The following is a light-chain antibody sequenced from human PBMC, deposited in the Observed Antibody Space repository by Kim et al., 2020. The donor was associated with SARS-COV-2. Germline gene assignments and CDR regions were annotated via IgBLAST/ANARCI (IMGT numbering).Light chain of an antibody. CDR3: VQCGVSHRT. Sequence: EIVLTQSPGTLSLSPGERATLSCRASQSVTSSYLAWYQQKPGQPPRLLIYGASNRATGIPDRFSGSGSGTDFTLSISRLESEDFAVYYCVQCGVSHRTFGERTKVDIK. J-gene: IGKJ1*01. CDR2: GAS. CDR1: QSVTSSY. V-gene: IGKV3-20*01.